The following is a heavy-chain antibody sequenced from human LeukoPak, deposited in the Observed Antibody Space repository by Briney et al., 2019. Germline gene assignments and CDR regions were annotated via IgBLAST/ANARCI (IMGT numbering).Heavy chain of an antibody. CDR2: INPNSGGT. J-gene: IGHJ4*02. CDR3: AREDYDIWSGYYGKYYFDY. D-gene: IGHD3-3*01. Sequence: EASVKVSCKASGYTFTGYYMHWVRQAPGQGLEWMGWINPNSGGTNYAQKFQGRVTMTRDTSISTAYMERSRLRSDDTAVYYCAREDYDIWSGYYGKYYFDYWGQGTLVTVSS. CDR1: GYTFTGYY. V-gene: IGHV1-2*02.